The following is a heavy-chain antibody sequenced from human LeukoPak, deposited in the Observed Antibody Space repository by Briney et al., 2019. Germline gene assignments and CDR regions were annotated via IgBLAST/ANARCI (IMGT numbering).Heavy chain of an antibody. V-gene: IGHV1-2*02. CDR3: ARVKKYYNDSGGYRNFDY. CDR1: GYTFTGYY. Sequence: ASVKVSCKASGYTFTGYYMHWVRQAPGQGLEWMGWINPNSGGTNYAQKFQGRVTMTRDTSISTAYMELSRLRSEDTAVYYCARVKKYYNDSGGYRNFDYWGQGTLVTVSS. CDR2: INPNSGGT. D-gene: IGHD3-22*01. J-gene: IGHJ4*02.